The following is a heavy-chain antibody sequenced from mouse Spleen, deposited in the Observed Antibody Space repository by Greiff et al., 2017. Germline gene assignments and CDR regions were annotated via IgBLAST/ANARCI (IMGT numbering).Heavy chain of an antibody. J-gene: IGHJ1*01. D-gene: IGHD1-1*01. CDR3: ARRPVVARYFDV. CDR1: GYTFTSYW. CDR2: IDPSDSYT. V-gene: IGHV1-69*01. Sequence: VQLQQPGAELVMPGASVKLSCKASGYTFTSYWMHWVKQRPGQGLEWIGEIDPSDSYTNYNQKFKGKATLTVDKSSSTAYMQLSSLTSEDSAVYYCARRPVVARYFDVWGAGTTVTVSS.